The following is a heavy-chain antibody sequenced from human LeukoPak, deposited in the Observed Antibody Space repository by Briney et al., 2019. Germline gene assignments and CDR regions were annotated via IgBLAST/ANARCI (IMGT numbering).Heavy chain of an antibody. CDR3: ASAYSSGWSFDY. Sequence: GGSLRLSCAASGFTFSSYGMSWVRQAPGKGLEWVSSISDIVGRTYYADSVKGRFTISRDNAKNSLYLQMNSLRAEDTAVYYCASAYSSGWSFDYWGQGTLVTVSS. V-gene: IGHV3-23*01. CDR1: GFTFSSYG. J-gene: IGHJ4*02. CDR2: ISDIVGRT. D-gene: IGHD6-19*01.